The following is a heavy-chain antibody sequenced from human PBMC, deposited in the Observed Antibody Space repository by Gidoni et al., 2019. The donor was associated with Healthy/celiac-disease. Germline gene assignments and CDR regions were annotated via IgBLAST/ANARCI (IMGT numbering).Heavy chain of an antibody. CDR1: GFTVSSYR. J-gene: IGHJ6*02. Sequence: EVQLVESGGGLVQPGGSLRLSCAASGFTVSSYRMRWVRQAPGKGLEWVANIKQDGSEKYYVDSVKGRFTISRDNAKNSLYLQMNSLRAEDTAVYYCARDRRRGRLNGMDVWGQGTTVTVSS. CDR2: IKQDGSEK. CDR3: ARDRRRGRLNGMDV. V-gene: IGHV3-7*01. D-gene: IGHD1-26*01.